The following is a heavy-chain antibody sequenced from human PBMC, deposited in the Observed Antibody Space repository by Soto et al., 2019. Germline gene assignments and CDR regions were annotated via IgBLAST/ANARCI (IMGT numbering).Heavy chain of an antibody. V-gene: IGHV4-61*08. D-gene: IGHD1-1*01. CDR1: SGSVRRPDPY. CDR3: ATGRDAYKTGY. Sequence: QVPLQESGPGLVKPSETLSLTCTVSSGSVRRPDPYWSWIRQSPGKGLEWIGFIYYTGSTDYNPSLKSRVAISVDMSKSQFALKLSSVTAADTAVYYCATGRDAYKTGYWGQGTLVSVSS. CDR2: IYYTGST. J-gene: IGHJ4*02.